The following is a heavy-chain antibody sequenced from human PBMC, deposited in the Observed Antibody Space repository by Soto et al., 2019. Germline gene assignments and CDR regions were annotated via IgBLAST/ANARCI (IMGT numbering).Heavy chain of an antibody. Sequence: SVKVSCKASGGTFSSYAISWVRQVPGQGLEWMGGIIPIFGTANYAQKFQGRVTITADESTSTAYMELSSLRSEDTAVYYCARTGYCSSTSCAAFDYWGQGTLVTVHS. V-gene: IGHV1-69*13. J-gene: IGHJ4*02. CDR3: ARTGYCSSTSCAAFDY. CDR1: GGTFSSYA. D-gene: IGHD2-2*01. CDR2: IIPIFGTA.